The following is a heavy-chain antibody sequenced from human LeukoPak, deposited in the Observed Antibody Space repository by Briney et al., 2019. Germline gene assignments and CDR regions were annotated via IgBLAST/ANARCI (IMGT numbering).Heavy chain of an antibody. V-gene: IGHV1-2*02. CDR1: GYTFTGYY. CDR2: INPNSGGT. CDR3: ARSLNWAMIVDY. J-gene: IGHJ4*02. D-gene: IGHD3-22*01. Sequence: ASVKVSCKASGYTFTGYYIHWVRQAPGQGLEWMGWINPNSGGTNYAQKFQGRVTMTRDTSISTAYMELSRLISDDTAVYYCARSLNWAMIVDYWGQGTLVTVSS.